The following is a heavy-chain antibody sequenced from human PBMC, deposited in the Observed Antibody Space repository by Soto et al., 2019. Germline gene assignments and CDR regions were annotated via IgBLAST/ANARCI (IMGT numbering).Heavy chain of an antibody. D-gene: IGHD3-22*01. V-gene: IGHV3-48*03. Sequence: GGSLRLSCVVSGFTFSHYDMSWVRQAPGKGLEWVAYIGNTGTTVNYPPSLKGRFTISRDNAKNSLFLEVTSLTAEDTAVYYCGRGYYDSSAYPLVDYWAPGTPVTVSS. J-gene: IGHJ4*02. CDR2: IGNTGTTV. CDR1: GFTFSHYD. CDR3: GRGYYDSSAYPLVDY.